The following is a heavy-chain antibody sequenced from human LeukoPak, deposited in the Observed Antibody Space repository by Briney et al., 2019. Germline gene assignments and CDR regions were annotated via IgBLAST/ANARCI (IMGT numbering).Heavy chain of an antibody. V-gene: IGHV4-34*01. D-gene: IGHD2-2*01. J-gene: IGHJ4*02. CDR3: ARGRHVHYIVVVPAALKPFDY. CDR2: INNSGRT. CDR1: GGSFSGYY. Sequence: SETLSLTCAVYGGSFSGYYWSWIRQPPGKGLEWIGEINNSGRTNYNPSLKSRVTISLDTPKNQFSLKLSSVTAADTAVYYCARGRHVHYIVVVPAALKPFDYWGQGTLVTVSS.